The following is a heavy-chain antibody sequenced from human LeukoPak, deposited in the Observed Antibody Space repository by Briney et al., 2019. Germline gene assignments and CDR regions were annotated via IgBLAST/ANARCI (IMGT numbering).Heavy chain of an antibody. J-gene: IGHJ3*02. CDR3: ARRSGNIVVVIHKADAFDI. CDR2: INHSGST. D-gene: IGHD2-15*01. V-gene: IGHV4-34*01. Sequence: SETLSLTCAVYGGSFSGYYWSWIRQPPGKGLEWIGEINHSGSTNYNPSLKSRVTISVDTSKNQFSLKLSSVTAADTAVYYCARRSGNIVVVIHKADAFDIWGQGTMVTVSS. CDR1: GGSFSGYY.